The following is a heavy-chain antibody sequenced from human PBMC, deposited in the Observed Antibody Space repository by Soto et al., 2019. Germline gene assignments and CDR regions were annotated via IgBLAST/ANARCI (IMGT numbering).Heavy chain of an antibody. V-gene: IGHV1-69*12. CDR3: AREVAAEGTFREDGFDI. CDR2: IIPIFTTT. CDR1: GGTFSNHA. J-gene: IGHJ3*02. Sequence: QVHLVQSGAEVKKPGSSVKVSCKASGGTFSNHAINWVRQAPGQGLEWMGRIIPIFTTTNYAQKFQGRVTITADESTITAYMELSSLKHDDTAVYYCAREVAAEGTFREDGFDIWGQGTLVTVSS. D-gene: IGHD6-13*01.